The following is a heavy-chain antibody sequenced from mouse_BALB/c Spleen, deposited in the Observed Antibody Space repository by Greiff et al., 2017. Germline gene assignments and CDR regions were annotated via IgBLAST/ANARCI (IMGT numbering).Heavy chain of an antibody. V-gene: IGHV5-17*02. Sequence: EVKLVESGGGLVQPGGSRKLSCAASGFTFSSFGMHWVRQAPEKGLEWVAYISSGSSTIYYADTVKGRFTISRDNPKNTLFLQMTSLRSEDTAMYYCARGRDYGGAWFAYWGQGTLVTVSA. D-gene: IGHD2-4*01. J-gene: IGHJ3*01. CDR1: GFTFSSFG. CDR3: ARGRDYGGAWFAY. CDR2: ISSGSSTI.